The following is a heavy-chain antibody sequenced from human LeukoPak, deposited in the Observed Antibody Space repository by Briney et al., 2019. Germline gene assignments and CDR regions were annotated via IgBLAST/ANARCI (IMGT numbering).Heavy chain of an antibody. CDR3: AKHTAMVS. CDR2: ISYDGSNK. CDR1: GFTFSSYG. Sequence: HPGRSLRLSCVASGFTFSSYGMHWVRQAPGKGLEWVAVISYDGSNKYYADSVKGRFTISRDNSKNTLYLQMNSLRAEDTAVYYCAKHTAMVSWGQGTLVTVSS. J-gene: IGHJ5*02. V-gene: IGHV3-30*18. D-gene: IGHD5-18*01.